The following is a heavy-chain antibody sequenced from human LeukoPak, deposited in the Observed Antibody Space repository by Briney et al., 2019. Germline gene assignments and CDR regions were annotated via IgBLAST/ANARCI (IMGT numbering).Heavy chain of an antibody. D-gene: IGHD3-10*01. J-gene: IGHJ4*02. Sequence: ASVKVSCKASGYTFTIYGISWVRQAPGQGLEWMGWISAYNGNTNYSQKLQGRVTMTTDTSTSTAYMELRSLRSDDTAVYYCAIDLGAMVPGYWGQGTLVTVSS. CDR3: AIDLGAMVPGY. CDR1: GYTFTIYG. V-gene: IGHV1-18*01. CDR2: ISAYNGNT.